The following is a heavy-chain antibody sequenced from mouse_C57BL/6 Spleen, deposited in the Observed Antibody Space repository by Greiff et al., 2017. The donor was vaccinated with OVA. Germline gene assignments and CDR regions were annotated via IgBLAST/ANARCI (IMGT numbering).Heavy chain of an antibody. CDR1: GYTFTSFW. Sequence: VQLQQPGAELVRPGSSVKLSCKASGYTFTSFWMDWVKQRPGQGLEWIGNIYPSDSETHYNQKFKDKATLTVDKSSSTAYMQLSSLTSEDSAVYYGARRDYGSSYGSFWYFDVWGTGTTVTVSS. CDR3: ARRDYGSSYGSFWYFDV. CDR2: IYPSDSET. V-gene: IGHV1-61*01. J-gene: IGHJ1*03. D-gene: IGHD1-1*01.